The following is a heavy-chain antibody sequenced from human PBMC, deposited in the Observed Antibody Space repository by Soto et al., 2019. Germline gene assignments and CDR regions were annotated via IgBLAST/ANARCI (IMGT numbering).Heavy chain of an antibody. Sequence: EVHLVESGGGLVQPGGSLRLSCVASGFAFDAYWMHWVRQVPGEGPVWVSRIDYDGTTTTYADSVKGRFPISRDNAKNTLYLQMNSLRAEDTGVYYCTRGPRPSSAGTGAYWGQWTLVTVSS. J-gene: IGHJ4*02. D-gene: IGHD6-13*01. CDR1: GFAFDAYW. CDR3: TRGPRPSSAGTGAY. CDR2: IDYDGTTT. V-gene: IGHV3-74*01.